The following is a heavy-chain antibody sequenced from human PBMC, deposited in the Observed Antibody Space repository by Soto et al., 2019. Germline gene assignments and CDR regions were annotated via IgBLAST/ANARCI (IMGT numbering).Heavy chain of an antibody. V-gene: IGHV4-59*01. Sequence: PSETLSLTCPVSIGSISTSSSNWIRQPLAQEQTGIGYFAYGGSTNYNPSLKSRVTISVDTSKNQFSLKLSSVTAADTAVYYCARGLVRGVIITESYYYYGMDVWGQGTTVTVSS. D-gene: IGHD3-10*01. CDR1: IGSISTSS. J-gene: IGHJ6*02. CDR2: FAYGGST. CDR3: ARGLVRGVIITESYYYYGMDV.